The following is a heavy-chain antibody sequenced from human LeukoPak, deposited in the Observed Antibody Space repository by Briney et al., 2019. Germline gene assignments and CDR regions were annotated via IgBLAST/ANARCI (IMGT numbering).Heavy chain of an antibody. D-gene: IGHD5-12*01. CDR1: GFTFSSYG. CDR3: AKADIVATWSFEY. V-gene: IGHV3-30*18. CDR2: ISYDGSNK. Sequence: PGGSLRLSCAASGFTFSSYGMHWVRQAPGKGLEWVAVISYDGSNKYYADSVKGRFTISRDNSKNTLYLQMNSLRAEDTAVYYCAKADIVATWSFEYWGQGTLVTVSS. J-gene: IGHJ4*02.